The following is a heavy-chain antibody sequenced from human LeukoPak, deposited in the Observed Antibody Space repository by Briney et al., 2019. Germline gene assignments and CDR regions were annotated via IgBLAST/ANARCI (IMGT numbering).Heavy chain of an antibody. Sequence: SETLSLTCTVSGDSISSDDYYWSWIRQPAGKGLEWIGRFSASGNSNYNPSLKSRLTISVDRSKNQFSLKLTSVTAADTAVYYCATQPYYDYVWGSYRRSYYFGYWGQGTLVTVSS. CDR3: ATQPYYDYVWGSYRRSYYFGY. CDR1: GDSISSDDYY. J-gene: IGHJ4*02. D-gene: IGHD3-16*02. V-gene: IGHV4-61*02. CDR2: FSASGNS.